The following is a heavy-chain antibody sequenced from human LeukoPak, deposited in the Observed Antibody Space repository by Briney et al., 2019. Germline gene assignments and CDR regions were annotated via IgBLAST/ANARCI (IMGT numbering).Heavy chain of an antibody. J-gene: IGHJ4*02. CDR3: ARGGITMIVVVINTLDY. CDR2: INPNSGGT. D-gene: IGHD3-22*01. CDR1: GYTFTGYY. V-gene: IGHV1-2*02. Sequence: ASVKVYCKASGYTFTGYYMHWVRQAPGQGLEWMGWINPNSGGTNYAQKFQGRVTMTRDTSISTAYMELSRLRSDDTAVYYCARGGITMIVVVINTLDYWGQGTLVTVSS.